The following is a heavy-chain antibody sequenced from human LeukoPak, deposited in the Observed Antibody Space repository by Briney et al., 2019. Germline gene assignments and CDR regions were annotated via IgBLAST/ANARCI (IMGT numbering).Heavy chain of an antibody. V-gene: IGHV4-30-4*01. CDR2: MYYSGST. D-gene: IGHD3-22*01. J-gene: IGHJ5*02. CDR3: ARPYYYDSRIDP. Sequence: PSETLSLTCTVSGGSISSGVYYGSGIRQPPGRGLGWIAYMYYSGSTYYNPSLKSRVTMSADTSKNQLSLKLSSVTAADTAVYYCARPYYYDSRIDPWGQGILVTVSS. CDR1: GGSISSGVYY.